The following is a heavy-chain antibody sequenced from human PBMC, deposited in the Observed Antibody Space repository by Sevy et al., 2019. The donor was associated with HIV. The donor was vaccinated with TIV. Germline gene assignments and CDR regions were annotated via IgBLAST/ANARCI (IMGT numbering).Heavy chain of an antibody. V-gene: IGHV3-21*01. CDR1: GFTFSSYS. Sequence: GGSLRLSCAASGFTFSSYSMNWVRQAPGKGLEWVSSISIGSIYIYYADSVKGRFTISRDNAKNSLYLQMNSLRAEDTAVYYCAKDSVDAFDIWGQGTMVTVSS. J-gene: IGHJ3*02. CDR2: ISIGSIYI. CDR3: AKDSVDAFDI.